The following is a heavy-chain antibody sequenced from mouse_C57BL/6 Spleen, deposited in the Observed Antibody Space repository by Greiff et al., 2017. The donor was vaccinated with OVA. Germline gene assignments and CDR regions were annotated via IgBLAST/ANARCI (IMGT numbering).Heavy chain of an antibody. CDR1: GYTFTSYW. Sequence: QVQLKESGAELVKPGASVKLSCKASGYTFTSYWMQWVKQRPGQGLEWIGEIDPSDSYTNYNQKFKGKATLTVDTSSSTAYMQLSSLTSEDSAVYYCANYYGSSYVGFAYWGQGTLVTVSA. V-gene: IGHV1-50*01. CDR2: IDPSDSYT. D-gene: IGHD1-1*01. J-gene: IGHJ3*01. CDR3: ANYYGSSYVGFAY.